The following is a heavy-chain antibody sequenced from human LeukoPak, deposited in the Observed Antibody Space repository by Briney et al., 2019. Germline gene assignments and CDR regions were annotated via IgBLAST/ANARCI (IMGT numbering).Heavy chain of an antibody. CDR2: IKQDGSEK. CDR1: GFTVSSDS. D-gene: IGHD2-2*01. CDR3: ARDSQLSPFDY. J-gene: IGHJ4*02. Sequence: GGSLRLSCTVSGFTVSSDSMSWVRQAPGKGLEWVANIKQDGSEKYYVDSVKGRFTISRDNAKNSLYLQMNSLRAEDTAVYYCARDSQLSPFDYWGQGTLVTVSS. V-gene: IGHV3-7*01.